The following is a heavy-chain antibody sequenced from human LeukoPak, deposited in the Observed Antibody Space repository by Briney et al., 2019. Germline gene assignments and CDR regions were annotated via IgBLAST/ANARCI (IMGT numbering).Heavy chain of an antibody. V-gene: IGHV4-39*07. D-gene: IGHD6-25*01. Sequence: SETLSLTCTVSGGSISSAGYYWGWVRQPPGRGLEWIGTIYYRGTTYYNPSLKSRLTISLDTSKNQFSLKVSSVTAADTAIYYCAKDFSSASYTYYYYYMDVWGKGTTVTVSS. CDR1: GGSISSAGYY. J-gene: IGHJ6*03. CDR3: AKDFSSASYTYYYYYMDV. CDR2: IYYRGTT.